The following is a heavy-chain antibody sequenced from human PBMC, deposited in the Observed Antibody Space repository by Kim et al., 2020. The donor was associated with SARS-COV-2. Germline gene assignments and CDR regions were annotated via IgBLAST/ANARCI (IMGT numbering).Heavy chain of an antibody. V-gene: IGHV1-2*02. Sequence: ASVKVSCKAPGYTFRGHFIHWVRQSPGQGLEWLGWIKSVSGDANYAEKIRARVTLTRDPSTSTAYMELSGLTSADTAMYYCAHMGALDFWGQGTMVTVS. J-gene: IGHJ6*02. CDR1: GYTFRGHF. CDR3: AHMGALDF. CDR2: IKSVSGDA.